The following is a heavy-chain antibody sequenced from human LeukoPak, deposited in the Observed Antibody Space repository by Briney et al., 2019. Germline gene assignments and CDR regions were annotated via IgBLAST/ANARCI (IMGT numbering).Heavy chain of an antibody. V-gene: IGHV4-31*03. CDR1: GGSISSGGYY. D-gene: IGHD2-15*01. CDR2: IYYSGNT. CDR3: ARGLGYCGGGSCYSGYYYGMDV. J-gene: IGHJ6*04. Sequence: PSQTLSLTCTVSGGSISSGGYYWSWIRQHPGKGLEWIGYIYYSGNTYYNPSLKSRVTISVDTSKNQFSLKLSSVTAADTAVYYCARGLGYCGGGSCYSGYYYGMDVWGKGTTVTVSS.